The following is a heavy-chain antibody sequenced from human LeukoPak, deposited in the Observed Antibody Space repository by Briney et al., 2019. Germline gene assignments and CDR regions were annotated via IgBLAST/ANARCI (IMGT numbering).Heavy chain of an antibody. D-gene: IGHD1-26*01. CDR1: GFTVSSNY. V-gene: IGHV3-74*01. J-gene: IGHJ4*02. CDR2: INIDGSSG. Sequence: GGSLRLSCAASGFTVSSNYMSWVRQAPGKGLVWVSRINIDGSSGSYADSVEGRFTISRDNAKNTLYLQMNSLRAEDTAVYYCTREVSGSLYFDYWAREPWSPSPQ. CDR3: TREVSGSLYFDY.